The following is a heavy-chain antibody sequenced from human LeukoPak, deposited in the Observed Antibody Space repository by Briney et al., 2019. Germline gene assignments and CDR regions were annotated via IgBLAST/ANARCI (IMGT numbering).Heavy chain of an antibody. D-gene: IGHD4-17*01. CDR1: GFTFSSYE. CDR3: ARGYTVTHRGY. CDR2: ISSSGSTI. J-gene: IGHJ4*02. V-gene: IGHV3-48*03. Sequence: GGSLRLSCAAPGFTFSSYEMNWVRQAPGKGLEWVSYISSSGSTIYYADSVKGRFAISRDNAKNSLYLQMNSLRAEDTAVYYCARGYTVTHRGYWGQGTLVTVSS.